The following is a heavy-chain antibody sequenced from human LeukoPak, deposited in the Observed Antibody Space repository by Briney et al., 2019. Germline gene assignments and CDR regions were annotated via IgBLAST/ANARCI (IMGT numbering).Heavy chain of an antibody. CDR3: ARGGLAYDILTGYFYY. V-gene: IGHV1-46*01. D-gene: IGHD3-9*01. J-gene: IGHJ4*02. CDR2: INPSGGST. CDR1: GYTFTSYY. Sequence: ASVKVSCKASGYTFTSYYMHWVRQAPGQGLEWMGIINPSGGSTSYAQKFQGRVTMTRDTSTSTVYMELSSLRSEDTAVYYCARGGLAYDILTGYFYYWGQGTLVTVSS.